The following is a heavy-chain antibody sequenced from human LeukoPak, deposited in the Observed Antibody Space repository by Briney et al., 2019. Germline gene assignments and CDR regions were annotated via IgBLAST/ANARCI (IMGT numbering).Heavy chain of an antibody. J-gene: IGHJ4*02. CDR1: GYTFTSYG. V-gene: IGHV1-2*06. D-gene: IGHD6-13*01. Sequence: ASVKVSCKASGYTFTSYGISWVRQAPGQGLEWMGRINPNSGGTNYAQKFQGRVTMTRDTSISTAYMELSRLRSDDTAVYYCARDVAAAGTGYWGQGTLVTVSS. CDR3: ARDVAAAGTGY. CDR2: INPNSGGT.